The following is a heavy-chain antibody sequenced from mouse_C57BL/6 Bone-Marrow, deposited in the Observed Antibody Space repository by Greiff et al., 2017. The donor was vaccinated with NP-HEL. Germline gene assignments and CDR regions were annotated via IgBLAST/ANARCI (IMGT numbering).Heavy chain of an antibody. CDR1: GYTFTSYW. V-gene: IGHV1-53*01. Sequence: QVQLQQSGTELVKPGASVKLSCKASGYTFTSYWMHWVKQRPGQGLEWIGNINPSNGGTNYNEKFKSKATLTVDKSSSTAYMQLSSLTSEDSADYYCARNYYYGSSWYFDVWGTGTTVTVSS. CDR3: ARNYYYGSSWYFDV. D-gene: IGHD1-1*01. CDR2: INPSNGGT. J-gene: IGHJ1*03.